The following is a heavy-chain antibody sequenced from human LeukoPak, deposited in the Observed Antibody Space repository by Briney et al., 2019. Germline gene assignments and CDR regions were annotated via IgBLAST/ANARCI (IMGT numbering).Heavy chain of an antibody. J-gene: IGHJ3*02. CDR1: RDTFTRCA. Sequence: SVKVSCKASRDTFTRCAFSWVRQAPGQGLEWMGGIIPIDGTANFGQKFQGRVTITADASTSTAYMELSSLRSEDTAVYYCARDPGSPVRAFEIWGQGTMVTVSS. CDR2: IIPIDGTA. CDR3: ARDPGSPVRAFEI. V-gene: IGHV1-69*13. D-gene: IGHD3-10*01.